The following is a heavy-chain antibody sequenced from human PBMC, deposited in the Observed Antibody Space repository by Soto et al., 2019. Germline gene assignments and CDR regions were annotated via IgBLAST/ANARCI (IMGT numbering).Heavy chain of an antibody. CDR1: GYTFTSYA. Sequence: GASVKVSCKASGYTFTSYAMHWVRQAPGQRLEWMGWINAGNGNTKYSQKFQGRVTITRDTSASTAYMELSSLRSEDTAVYYCARGSFKAAAGTGTYYFDYWGQGTLVTVS. V-gene: IGHV1-3*01. CDR2: INAGNGNT. J-gene: IGHJ4*02. D-gene: IGHD6-13*01. CDR3: ARGSFKAAAGTGTYYFDY.